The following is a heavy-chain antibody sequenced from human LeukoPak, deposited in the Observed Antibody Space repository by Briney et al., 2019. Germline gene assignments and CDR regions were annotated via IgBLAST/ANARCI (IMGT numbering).Heavy chain of an antibody. V-gene: IGHV1-18*04. CDR2: SSAYNGNT. D-gene: IGHD5-18*01. CDR3: ARDLGEDTTMIFFDF. CDR1: GYTFTVYY. Sequence: ASVKVSCKASGYTFTVYYMHWVRQAPGQGLEWMGWSSAYNGNTKYAQNVQGRVTMTADTSTDTAYMELRSLRSDDTAVYYCARDLGEDTTMIFFDFWGQGTLVTVSS. J-gene: IGHJ4*02.